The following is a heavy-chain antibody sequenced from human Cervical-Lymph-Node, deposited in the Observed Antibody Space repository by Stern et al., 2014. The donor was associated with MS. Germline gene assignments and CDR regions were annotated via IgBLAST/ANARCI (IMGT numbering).Heavy chain of an antibody. CDR1: GLTFSSYG. D-gene: IGHD1-26*01. Sequence: DQLVESGGGLVQPGGSLRLSCTASGLTFSSYGMSWVRQAPGKGLEGVSVISGSGADTYYGDSVKGRFTISRDNSKNTLYLRMNSLRAEDTAVYYCAKESGSYDYYYFGMDVWGQGTTVIVSS. CDR3: AKESGSYDYYYFGMDV. J-gene: IGHJ6*02. V-gene: IGHV3-23*04. CDR2: ISGSGADT.